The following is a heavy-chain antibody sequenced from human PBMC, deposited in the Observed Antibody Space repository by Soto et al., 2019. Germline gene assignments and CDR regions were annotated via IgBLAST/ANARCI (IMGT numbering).Heavy chain of an antibody. Sequence: GGSLRLSCAASGFTVSSNYMSWVRQAPGKGLEWVSVIYSGGSTYYADSVKGRFTISRDNSKNTLYLQMNSLRAEDTAVYYCARDLNDFWSGYYYYYMDVWGKGTTVTVSS. D-gene: IGHD3-3*01. CDR3: ARDLNDFWSGYYYYYMDV. V-gene: IGHV3-66*01. CDR1: GFTVSSNY. J-gene: IGHJ6*03. CDR2: IYSGGST.